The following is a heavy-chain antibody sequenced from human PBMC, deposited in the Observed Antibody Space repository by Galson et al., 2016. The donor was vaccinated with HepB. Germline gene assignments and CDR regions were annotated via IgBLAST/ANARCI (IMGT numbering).Heavy chain of an antibody. CDR3: AKEHETSSHLVLMVFAI. J-gene: IGHJ4*02. CDR1: GFTFSDYA. Sequence: SLRLSCAASGFTFSDYAMNWVRQAPGKGLEWVSGISGSGDNTFYADSVKGRFTIPRDNSKNTLFLQMNSLRAEDTAVYYWAKEHETSSHLVLMVFAIWVQGTLVTVSS. D-gene: IGHD2-8*01. CDR2: ISGSGDNT. V-gene: IGHV3-23*01.